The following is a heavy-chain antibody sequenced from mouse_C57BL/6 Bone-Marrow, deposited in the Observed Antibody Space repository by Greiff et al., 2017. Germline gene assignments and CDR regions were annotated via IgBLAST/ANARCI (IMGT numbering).Heavy chain of an antibody. CDR2: IWGDGST. J-gene: IGHJ3*01. CDR1: GFSLTSYG. CDR3: AKRGDGYDAWFAY. V-gene: IGHV2-3*01. D-gene: IGHD2-2*01. Sequence: VQRVESGPGLVAPSQSLSLTCTVSGFSLTSYGVSWVRQPPGKGLEWLGVIWGDGSTTYHSALISSLSISQDNSKSKVFMKRNSLQTDDTAAYCGAKRGDGYDAWFAYWGQGTLVTVSA.